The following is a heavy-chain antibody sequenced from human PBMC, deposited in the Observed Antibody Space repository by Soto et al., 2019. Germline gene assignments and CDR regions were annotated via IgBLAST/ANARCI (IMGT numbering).Heavy chain of an antibody. J-gene: IGHJ6*03. CDR1: GDSFNDYY. V-gene: IGHV1-2*04. D-gene: IGHD5-12*01. CDR3: ARESGGATATLDYYYFYMDV. Sequence: QVQLVQSGAEVRKPGASVTVSCRSSGDSFNDYYIHWVRQAPGQGLEWMGWINPNSGVTKYAQKFQGWVSITRDRSIRTVYMQLSRLRSDDTAVYYCARESGGATATLDYYYFYMDVWGTGTTVTVS. CDR2: INPNSGVT.